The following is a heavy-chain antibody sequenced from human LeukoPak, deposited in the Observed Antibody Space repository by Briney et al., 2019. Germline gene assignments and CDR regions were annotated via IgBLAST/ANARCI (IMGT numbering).Heavy chain of an antibody. CDR3: ATGDCSGGDCSSDDAFDT. Sequence: ASVKVSCKVSGYAIDELSIHWVRQAPGGGLEWMGGFDPEDKETIYAPKFQGRVTMTVDTPTDTMYMDLISLTSQDTAMYFCATGDCSGGDCSSDDAFDTWGQGTMLIVSS. CDR2: FDPEDKET. V-gene: IGHV1-24*01. CDR1: GYAIDELS. D-gene: IGHD2-21*01. J-gene: IGHJ3*02.